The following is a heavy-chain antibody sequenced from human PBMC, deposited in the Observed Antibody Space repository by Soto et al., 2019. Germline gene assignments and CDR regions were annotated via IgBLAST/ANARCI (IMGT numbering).Heavy chain of an antibody. D-gene: IGHD2-15*01. CDR2: IFHGGNT. Sequence: SETLSLTCAVSGFFISSGNYWGWIRKPPGKGLEWIGSIFHGGNTYYNPSLKSRVTISVDMSKNQFPLKLNSVTAADTAVYYCARARWYDAFDVWGQGTVVTVSS. J-gene: IGHJ3*01. CDR1: GFFISSGNY. CDR3: ARARWYDAFDV. V-gene: IGHV4-38-2*01.